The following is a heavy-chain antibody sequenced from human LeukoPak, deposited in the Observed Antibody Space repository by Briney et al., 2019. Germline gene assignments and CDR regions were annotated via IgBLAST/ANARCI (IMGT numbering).Heavy chain of an antibody. CDR2: INWNGDST. J-gene: IGHJ4*02. CDR3: AKLDTVTTIDY. CDR1: GFTFDDYG. V-gene: IGHV3-20*04. D-gene: IGHD4-17*01. Sequence: GGSLRLSCAASGFTFDDYGMSWVRQAPGKGLEWVSAINWNGDSTGYADSVKGRFTISRDNAKNSLYLQMSSLRAEDTAVYYCAKLDTVTTIDYWGQGTLVTVSS.